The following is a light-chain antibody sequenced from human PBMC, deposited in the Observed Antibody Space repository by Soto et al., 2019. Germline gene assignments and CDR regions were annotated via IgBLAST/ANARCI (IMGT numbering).Light chain of an antibody. J-gene: IGKJ1*01. CDR1: QSISGW. CDR3: QQYYSDWT. V-gene: IGKV1-5*01. Sequence: DIHMTQSPSTLSASVLDRGTITFRASQSISGWLAWYQQKPGTAPKLLIYEASNLESGVPSRFSGSGSGTEFTLTISRLQTDDFATYYCQQYYSDWTFGQGTKVDIK. CDR2: EAS.